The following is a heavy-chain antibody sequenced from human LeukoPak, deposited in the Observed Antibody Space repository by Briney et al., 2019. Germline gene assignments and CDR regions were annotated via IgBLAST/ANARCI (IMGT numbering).Heavy chain of an antibody. CDR3: AREARYCSSTSCWDY. CDR2: IYYSGST. D-gene: IGHD2-2*01. J-gene: IGHJ4*02. CDR1: GGSISSYY. V-gene: IGHV4-59*01. Sequence: PSETLSLTCTVSGGSISSYYWSWIRQPPGKGLEWIGYIYYSGSTNYNPSLKSRVTISVDTSKNQFSLKLSSVTAADTAVYYCAREARYCSSTSCWDYWGQGTLVTVSS.